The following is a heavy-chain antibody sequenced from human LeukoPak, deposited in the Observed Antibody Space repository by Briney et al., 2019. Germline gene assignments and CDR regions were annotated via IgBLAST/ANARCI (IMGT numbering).Heavy chain of an antibody. D-gene: IGHD6-13*01. CDR2: IYYSGST. J-gene: IGHJ6*02. CDR1: GGSISSSSYY. V-gene: IGHV4-39*07. CDR3: ATGDRIAAAGPYYYYGMDV. Sequence: SETLSLTCTVSGGSISSSSYYWGWIRQPPGKGLEWIGSIYYSGSTYYNPSLKSRVTISVDTSKNQFSLKLSSVTAADTAVYYCATGDRIAAAGPYYYYGMDVWGQGTTVTVSS.